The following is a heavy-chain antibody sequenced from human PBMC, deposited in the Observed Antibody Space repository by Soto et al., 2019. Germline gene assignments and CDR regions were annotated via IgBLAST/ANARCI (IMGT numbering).Heavy chain of an antibody. J-gene: IGHJ5*02. D-gene: IGHD3-22*01. V-gene: IGHV3-11*01. CDR2: ISSSGSTI. CDR1: GFTFSDYY. CDR3: ARAQYYYDSSARGFDP. Sequence: GGSLRLSCAASGFTFSDYYMSWIRQAPGKGLEWVSYISSSGSTIYYADSVKGRFTISRDNAKNSLYLQMNSLRAEDTAVYYCARAQYYYDSSARGFDPWGQGTLVTVSS.